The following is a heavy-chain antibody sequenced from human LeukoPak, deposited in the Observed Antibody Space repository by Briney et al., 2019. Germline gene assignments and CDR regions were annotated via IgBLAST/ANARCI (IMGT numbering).Heavy chain of an antibody. CDR2: IIPIFGTA. V-gene: IGHV1-69*13. J-gene: IGHJ4*02. CDR1: GGTFSSCA. Sequence: SVKVSCKASGGTFSSCAISWVRQAPGQGLEWMGGIIPIFGTANYAQKFQGRVTITADESTSTAYMELSSLRSEDTAVYYCARAKYSSSDIYYFDYWGQGTLVTVSS. CDR3: ARAKYSSSDIYYFDY. D-gene: IGHD6-6*01.